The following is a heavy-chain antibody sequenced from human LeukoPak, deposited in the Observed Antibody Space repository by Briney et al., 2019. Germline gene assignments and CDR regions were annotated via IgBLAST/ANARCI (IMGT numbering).Heavy chain of an antibody. Sequence: SETLSLTCAVYGGSFSGYYWSRIRRPPGKGLEWIGEINHSGSTNYNPSLKSRVTISVDTSKNQFSLKLSSVTAADTAVYYCARVVVLPPNFDYWGQGTLVTVSS. CDR2: INHSGST. V-gene: IGHV4-34*01. J-gene: IGHJ4*02. D-gene: IGHD3-22*01. CDR1: GGSFSGYY. CDR3: ARVVVLPPNFDY.